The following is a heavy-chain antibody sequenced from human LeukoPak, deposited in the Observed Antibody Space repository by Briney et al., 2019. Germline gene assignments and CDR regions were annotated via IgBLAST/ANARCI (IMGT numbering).Heavy chain of an antibody. J-gene: IGHJ4*02. Sequence: SETLSLTCTVSGGSISSSSYYWGWIRQPPGKGLEWIGSIYYSGSTYYNPSLKSRVTISVDTSKNQFSLKLSSVTAADTAVYCCARAKGPKYDYVWGSYRYVDYFDYWGQGTLVTVSS. CDR1: GGSISSSSYY. CDR2: IYYSGST. V-gene: IGHV4-39*01. CDR3: ARAKGPKYDYVWGSYRYVDYFDY. D-gene: IGHD3-16*02.